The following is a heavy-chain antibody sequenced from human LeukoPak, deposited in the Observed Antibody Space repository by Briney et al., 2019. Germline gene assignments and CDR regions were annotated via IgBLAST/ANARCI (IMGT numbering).Heavy chain of an antibody. CDR3: ARDLIGGNAYDY. J-gene: IGHJ4*02. CDR2: VTSSSRTI. V-gene: IGHV3-48*01. Sequence: GGSLRLSCAASGFTFSSYSVNWVRQAPGKGPEWIAYVTSSSRTIYYADSVKGRFTISRDNAKSSLYLQLDSLRAEGTAVYYCARDLIGGNAYDYWGQGALVTVSS. D-gene: IGHD2-15*01. CDR1: GFTFSSYS.